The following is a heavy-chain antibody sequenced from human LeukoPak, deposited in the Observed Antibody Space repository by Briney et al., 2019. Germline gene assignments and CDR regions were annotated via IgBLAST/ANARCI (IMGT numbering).Heavy chain of an antibody. V-gene: IGHV4-39*01. CDR3: ARLFDS. J-gene: IGHJ4*02. CDR1: GGATSNDNFY. Sequence: SETLSLTCTVSGGATSNDNFYWGWVRQPPGKGLEWVGSINYSGTTYYNPSLRSRVSISVDTSRTQFFLRLNSVTAADTAVYYCARLFDSWGQGILVTVSS. CDR2: INYSGTT.